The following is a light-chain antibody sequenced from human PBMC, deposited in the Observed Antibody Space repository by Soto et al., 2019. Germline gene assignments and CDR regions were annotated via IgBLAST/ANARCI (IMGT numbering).Light chain of an antibody. CDR2: DVS. Sequence: QSVLTQPASVSGSPGQSITISCTGTSSDVGAYYYVSWYQQHPGTAPKLLIYDVSNRPSGVSNRFSGSKSGNTASLTISGVQAEDEADYYCSSYTTSSTVVFGGGTHLTVL. J-gene: IGLJ3*02. V-gene: IGLV2-14*03. CDR3: SSYTTSSTVV. CDR1: SSDVGAYYY.